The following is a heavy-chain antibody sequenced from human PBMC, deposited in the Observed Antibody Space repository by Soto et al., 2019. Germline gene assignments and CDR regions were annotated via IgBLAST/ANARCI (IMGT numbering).Heavy chain of an antibody. J-gene: IGHJ4*01. CDR3: ARDQTVAGPTTFDY. D-gene: IGHD6-19*01. V-gene: IGHV3-74*01. CDR1: GFTFSTYW. CDR2: IDDTGTII. Sequence: PGGSLRLSCAASGFTFSTYWMHWVRQTPGKGLVWVSRIDDTGTIITYADSVKGRFTISRDNAKNRLYLQMDSLRDEDTAIYYCARDQTVAGPTTFDYCGHGTLVTVSS.